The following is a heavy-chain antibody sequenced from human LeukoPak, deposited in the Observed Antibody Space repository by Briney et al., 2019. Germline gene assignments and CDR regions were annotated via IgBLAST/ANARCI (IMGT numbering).Heavy chain of an antibody. CDR2: VHLDGRT. CDR1: GGSVSSTNW. D-gene: IGHD6-25*01. Sequence: PSETLSLTCGVSGGSVSSTNWWTWIRQPPGKGLEWIGEVHLDGRTNFNPSLKSRLSMSVDLSENHVSLKLTSVTAADTAVYYCAREGGFYRPLDYSGQGTLVTVSS. J-gene: IGHJ4*02. V-gene: IGHV4-4*02. CDR3: AREGGFYRPLDY.